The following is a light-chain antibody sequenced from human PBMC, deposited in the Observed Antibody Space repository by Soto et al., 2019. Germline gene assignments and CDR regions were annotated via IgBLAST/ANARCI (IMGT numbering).Light chain of an antibody. V-gene: IGKV1-8*01. Sequence: AIRMTQSPSSLSASTGDKVTITCRASQGISSYLAWYQQKPGKAPKLLIYAASTLQSGVPSRFSGSGSGTDFTLTISCLQSEDFATYYCQQYYSYLITFGQGTRRRL. CDR1: QGISSY. J-gene: IGKJ5*01. CDR2: AAS. CDR3: QQYYSYLIT.